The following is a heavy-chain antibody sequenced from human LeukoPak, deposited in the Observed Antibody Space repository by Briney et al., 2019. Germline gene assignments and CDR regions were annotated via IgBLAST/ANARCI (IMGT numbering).Heavy chain of an antibody. CDR3: ARDHVLSGNYYYYMDV. Sequence: QTGGSLRLSCAASGFTFSSYWMHWVRQAPGKGLVWVSRTLSDGSTAIYADSVKGRFTISGDNAKNTLYLQMNSLRAEDTAVYYCARDHVLSGNYYYYMDVWGKGTTVTVSS. CDR1: GFTFSSYW. D-gene: IGHD3-16*01. V-gene: IGHV3-74*01. CDR2: TLSDGSTA. J-gene: IGHJ6*03.